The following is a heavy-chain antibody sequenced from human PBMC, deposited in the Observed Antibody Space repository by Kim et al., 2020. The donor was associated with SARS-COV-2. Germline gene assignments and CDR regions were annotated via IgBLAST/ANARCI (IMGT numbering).Heavy chain of an antibody. CDR1: GFSINNYW. CDR2: VNSDGSST. CDR3: AKVLDYGAKNRPFDY. J-gene: IGHJ4*02. D-gene: IGHD4-17*01. V-gene: IGHV3-74*01. Sequence: GGSLRLSCAASGFSINNYWMHWVRQAPGKGLVWVSHVNSDGSSTNYADSVKGRFTISRDNAKNTLYLQLNSLRAEDTAVYYCAKVLDYGAKNRPFDYWGQGNLFTFSS.